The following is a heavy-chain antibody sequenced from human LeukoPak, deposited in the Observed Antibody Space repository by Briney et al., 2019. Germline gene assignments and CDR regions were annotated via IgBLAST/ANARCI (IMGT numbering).Heavy chain of an antibody. Sequence: SETLSLTCTVSGGSISSYYWSWIRQPPGKGLEWLGYIYYSGSTNYNPSLKSQVTISVDTSKNQFSLKLSSVTAADTAVYYCARADIVGATTVFDYWGQGTLVTVSS. CDR2: IYYSGST. CDR3: ARADIVGATTVFDY. D-gene: IGHD1-26*01. CDR1: GGSISSYY. V-gene: IGHV4-59*01. J-gene: IGHJ4*02.